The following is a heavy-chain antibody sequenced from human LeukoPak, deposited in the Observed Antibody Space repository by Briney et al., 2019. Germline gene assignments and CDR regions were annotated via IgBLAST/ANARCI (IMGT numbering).Heavy chain of an antibody. CDR2: INPSGGST. CDR3: ARDLPREDTVDY. CDR1: GYTFTSYY. J-gene: IGHJ4*02. Sequence: ASVKVSCKASGYTFTSYYMHWVRQAPGQGLEWMRIINPSGGSTSYAQKFQGRVTMTRDTSTSTVYMELSSLRSEDTAVYYCARDLPREDTVDYWGQGTLVTVSS. V-gene: IGHV1-46*01.